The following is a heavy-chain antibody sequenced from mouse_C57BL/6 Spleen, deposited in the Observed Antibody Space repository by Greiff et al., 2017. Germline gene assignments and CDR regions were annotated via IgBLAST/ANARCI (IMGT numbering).Heavy chain of an antibody. CDR3: TRQAQNYYGFAY. Sequence: QVQLQQSGAELVRPGASVTLSCKASGYTFTDYEMHWVKQTPVHGLEWIGAIDPETGGTAYNQKFKGKAILTADKSSSTAYMALRSLTSEDSAVYYCTRQAQNYYGFAYWGQGTLVTVSA. J-gene: IGHJ3*01. D-gene: IGHD1-1*01. CDR1: GYTFTDYE. V-gene: IGHV1-15*01. CDR2: IDPETGGT.